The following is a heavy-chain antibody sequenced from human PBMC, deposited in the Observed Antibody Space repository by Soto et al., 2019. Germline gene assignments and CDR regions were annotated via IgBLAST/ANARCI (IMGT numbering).Heavy chain of an antibody. V-gene: IGHV1-8*01. D-gene: IGHD1-7*01. CDR2: MNPNSGNT. J-gene: IGHJ6*02. CDR1: GYTFTSYD. Sequence: QVQLVQSGAEVKKPGASVKVSCKASGYTFTSYDINWVRQATGQGLEWMGWMNPNSGNTGYAQKFQGRVTMTRNTSISAAYMEQSSLRPEDTAVYYCARWGITGTTGGYYYYYGMDVWGQGTTVTVSS. CDR3: ARWGITGTTGGYYYYYGMDV.